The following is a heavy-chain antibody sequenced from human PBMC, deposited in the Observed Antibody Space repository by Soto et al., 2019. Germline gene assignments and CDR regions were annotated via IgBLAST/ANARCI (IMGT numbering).Heavy chain of an antibody. J-gene: IGHJ4*02. D-gene: IGHD5-18*01. CDR2: IRNRPNGYTT. CDR1: GLIFSDNY. V-gene: IGHV3-72*01. Sequence: EVQLVESGGGLVQPGGSLRLSCVASGLIFSDNYMDWVRRAPGKGLEWVGRIRNRPNGYTTEYAASVRGRFSISRDDSKNSVFLQMNGLNTGDTAVYYCTSPLSGDNYGFDYWGPGTLVTVSS. CDR3: TSPLSGDNYGFDY.